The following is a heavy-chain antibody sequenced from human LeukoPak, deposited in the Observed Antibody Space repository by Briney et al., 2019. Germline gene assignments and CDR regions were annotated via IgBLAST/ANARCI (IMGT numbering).Heavy chain of an antibody. Sequence: PSETLSLTCAVSGYSISSGYYWGWIRQPPGKELEWIGSIYHSGSTYYNPSLKSRVTISVDTSKNQFSLKLSSVTAADTAVYYCARPDCSGGSCYSVYAFDTWGQGTMVTVSS. V-gene: IGHV4-38-2*01. D-gene: IGHD2-15*01. CDR1: GYSISSGYY. J-gene: IGHJ3*02. CDR2: IYHSGST. CDR3: ARPDCSGGSCYSVYAFDT.